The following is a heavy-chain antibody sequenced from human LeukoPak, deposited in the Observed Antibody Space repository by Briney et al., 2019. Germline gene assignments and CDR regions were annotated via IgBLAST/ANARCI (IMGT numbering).Heavy chain of an antibody. V-gene: IGHV3-20*04. CDR3: SRDIRSRYYDFLTGYHGPPGYYYYYMDV. J-gene: IGHJ6*03. D-gene: IGHD3-9*01. CDR2: INWNGGST. CDR1: GFTFDDYG. Sequence: GGSLRLSCAASGFTFDDYGMSWVRQAPGKGLEEGSGINWNGGSTDYADSVKGRFTISRDNSKNSLYLQMNRLRAEDTAVYYCSRDIRSRYYDFLTGYHGPPGYYYYYMDVWGKGTTVTVSS.